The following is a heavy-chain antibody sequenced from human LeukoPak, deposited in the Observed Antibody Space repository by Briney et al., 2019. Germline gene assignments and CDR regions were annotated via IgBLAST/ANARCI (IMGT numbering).Heavy chain of an antibody. V-gene: IGHV3-30-3*01. CDR2: ISYDGSNK. J-gene: IGHJ4*02. CDR1: GFTFSSYA. CDR3: ARDRDSSYDFWSGYCDY. D-gene: IGHD3-3*01. Sequence: PGGSLRLSCAASGFTFSSYAMHWVRQAPGKGLEWVAVISYDGSNKYYADSVKGRFTISRDNSKNTLYLQMNSLRAEDTAVYYCARDRDSSYDFWSGYCDYWGQGTLVTVSS.